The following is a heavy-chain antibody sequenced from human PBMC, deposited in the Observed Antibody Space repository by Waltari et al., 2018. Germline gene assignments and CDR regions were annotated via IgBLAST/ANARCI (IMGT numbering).Heavy chain of an antibody. J-gene: IGHJ4*02. CDR2: IRYDGSNK. D-gene: IGHD4-17*01. Sequence: QVQLVESGGGVVQPGGSLRLSCAASGFTFSSYGMHWVRQAPGKGLEWGAFIRYDGSNKYYADSVKGRFTSSRDNSKNTLYLQMNSLRAEDTAVYYCAKDRAKTAVTTNYWGQGTLVTVSS. V-gene: IGHV3-30*02. CDR3: AKDRAKTAVTTNY. CDR1: GFTFSSYG.